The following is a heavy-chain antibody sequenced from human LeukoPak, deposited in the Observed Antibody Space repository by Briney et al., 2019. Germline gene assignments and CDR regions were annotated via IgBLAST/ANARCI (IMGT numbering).Heavy chain of an antibody. CDR3: ARVRVSSGSHPWYFDY. CDR1: RGSISSCY. D-gene: IGHD3-22*01. Sequence: PSETLSLTCTVSRGSISSCYWSWIRQPPGQGLEWIGYIYYSGSTDYNPSLKSRVNISVDTSKNQFSLKLSSVTAADTAVYYCARVRVSSGSHPWYFDYWGQGTLVTVSS. CDR2: IYYSGST. J-gene: IGHJ4*02. V-gene: IGHV4-59*01.